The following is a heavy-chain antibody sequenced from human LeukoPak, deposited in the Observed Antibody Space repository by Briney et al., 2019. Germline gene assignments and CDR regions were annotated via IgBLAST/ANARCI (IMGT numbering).Heavy chain of an antibody. Sequence: GESLKISCKGSGYSFTSYWISWVRQMPRKGPEWRGRNDPSDSYTNYSPSFQGHVTISADKSISTAYLQWSSLKASDTTMYYCASTYYYDSSGYYYFDYWGQGTLVTVSS. CDR1: GYSFTSYW. V-gene: IGHV5-10-1*01. J-gene: IGHJ4*02. D-gene: IGHD3-22*01. CDR3: ASTYYYDSSGYYYFDY. CDR2: NDPSDSYT.